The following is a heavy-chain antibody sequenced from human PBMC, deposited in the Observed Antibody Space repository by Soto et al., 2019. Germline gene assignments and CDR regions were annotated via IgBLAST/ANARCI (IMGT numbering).Heavy chain of an antibody. D-gene: IGHD6-6*01. V-gene: IGHV1-2*02. CDR3: ARVDSSSLAGGWFDP. CDR2: INPNSGGT. Sequence: QVQLVQSGAEVKKPGASVKVSCKASGYTFTGYYMHWVRQAPGQGLEWMGWINPNSGGTNYAQKFQGRVTMTRDTSISTAYMELSRLRSDDTAVHYCARVDSSSLAGGWFDPWGQGTLVTVSS. CDR1: GYTFTGYY. J-gene: IGHJ5*02.